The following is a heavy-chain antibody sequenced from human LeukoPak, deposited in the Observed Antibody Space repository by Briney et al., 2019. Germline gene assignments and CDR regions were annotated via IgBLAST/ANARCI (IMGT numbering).Heavy chain of an antibody. CDR3: ARVEYSGYDYRFDY. CDR1: GFTFSRHW. D-gene: IGHD5-12*01. J-gene: IGHJ4*02. Sequence: GGSLRLSCAASGFTFSRHWMDWVRQAPGKGLEWVSVIYSGGSTYYADSVKGRFTISRDNSKNTLYLQMNSLRAEDTAVYYCARVEYSGYDYRFDYWGQGTLVTVSS. CDR2: IYSGGST. V-gene: IGHV3-66*01.